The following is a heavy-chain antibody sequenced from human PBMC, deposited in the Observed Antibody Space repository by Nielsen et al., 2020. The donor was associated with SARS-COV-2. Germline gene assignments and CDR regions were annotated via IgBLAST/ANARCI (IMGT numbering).Heavy chain of an antibody. V-gene: IGHV4-34*01. J-gene: IGHJ5*02. CDR2: INHSGST. Sequence: WIRQPPGKGLEWIGEINHSGSTNYNPSLKSRGTIPVDTSKNQFSLKLSSVTAADTAVYYCARGVSLGHSSNWYISGDWFDPWGQGTLVTVSS. D-gene: IGHD6-13*01. CDR3: ARGVSLGHSSNWYISGDWFDP.